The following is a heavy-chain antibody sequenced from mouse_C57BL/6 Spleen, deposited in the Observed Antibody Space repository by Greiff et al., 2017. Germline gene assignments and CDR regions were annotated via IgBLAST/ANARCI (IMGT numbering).Heavy chain of an antibody. D-gene: IGHD1-1*01. CDR1: GYTFTSYW. CDR2: IDPSDSET. V-gene: IGHV1-52*01. Sequence: QVQLQQPGAELVRPGSSVKLSCKASGYTFTSYWMHWVKQRPIQGLEWIGNIDPSDSETHYNQKFKDKATLTVDKSSSTAYMQLSSLTSEDSAVYYWARSCGSSYYYAMDYWGQGTSVTGSS. J-gene: IGHJ4*01. CDR3: ARSCGSSYYYAMDY.